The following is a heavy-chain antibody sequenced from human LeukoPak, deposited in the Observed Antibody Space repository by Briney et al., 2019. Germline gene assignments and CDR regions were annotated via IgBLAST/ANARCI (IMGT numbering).Heavy chain of an antibody. V-gene: IGHV3-21*01. D-gene: IGHD2-15*01. CDR2: ISSSGRYI. CDR3: ARDPTPRYCCYGSCYTHYGMDV. Sequence: PGRSLSLSCAAYGFTFSSHTMNWVRQAPGKGLEWVSSISSSGRYIYYADSVKGRLTISTDNAKNSLYLRMNSLRAEDTAVYYCARDPTPRYCCYGSCYTHYGMDVWGQGTTVTVSS. J-gene: IGHJ6*02. CDR1: GFTFSSHT.